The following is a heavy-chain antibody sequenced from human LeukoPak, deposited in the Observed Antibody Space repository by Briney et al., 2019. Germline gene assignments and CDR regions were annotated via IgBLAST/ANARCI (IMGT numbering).Heavy chain of an antibody. CDR3: AKESRGSYHQEGSRPYYFDY. V-gene: IGHV3-23*01. J-gene: IGHJ4*02. D-gene: IGHD1-26*01. CDR1: GFTFSTYG. Sequence: GGSLRLSCTTSGFTFSTYGMSWLRQAPGRGLEWVSAMSCAGGKIYYADSVKGRFTISRDNSKNTLYLQMNSLRAEDTAVYYCAKESRGSYHQEGSRPYYFDYWGQGTLVTVSS. CDR2: MSCAGGKI.